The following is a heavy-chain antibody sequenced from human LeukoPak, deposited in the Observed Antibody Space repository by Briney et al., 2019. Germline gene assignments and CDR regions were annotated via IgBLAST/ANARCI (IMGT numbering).Heavy chain of an antibody. CDR3: ARQGTQLLYYFYYLDV. CDR1: GGNFRNFA. J-gene: IGHJ6*03. D-gene: IGHD5-24*01. V-gene: IGHV1-69*13. Sequence: SVKVSCKASGGNFRNFAISWVRQAPGEGLEWMGGISPIFNRPHYAPKLQGRVTITADESTSTAYMELSGVRSDDTAVYFCARQGTQLLYYFYYLDVWGNGTTVTVSS. CDR2: ISPIFNRP.